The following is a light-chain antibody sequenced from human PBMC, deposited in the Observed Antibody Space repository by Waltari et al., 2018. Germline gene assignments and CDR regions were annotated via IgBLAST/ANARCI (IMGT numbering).Light chain of an antibody. J-gene: IGKJ5*01. CDR3: QQYNNWSPIT. V-gene: IGKV3-15*01. CDR2: GAS. Sequence: ELVLTQSPATLSVSPGARPTLSCRASQSVSSNLASYQQNPGQAPRLLIYGASTSATGSPARFSGSGSGTEFTLTISSLQSEDFAVDYCQQYNNWSPITFGQGTRLEIK. CDR1: QSVSSN.